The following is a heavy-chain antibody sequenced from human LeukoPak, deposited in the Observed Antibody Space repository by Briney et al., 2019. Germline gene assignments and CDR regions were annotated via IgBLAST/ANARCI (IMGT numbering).Heavy chain of an antibody. V-gene: IGHV2-5*02. D-gene: IGHD6-6*01. J-gene: IGHJ4*02. CDR1: GFSLSTSGVG. CDR3: ARRIAAPGGSWYPFDY. Sequence: SGPTLVKPTQTLTLTCTFSGFSLSTSGVGVGWIRQPPGKALEWLALIYWDDDKRYSPSLKSRLTITKDTSKNQVVLTMTNMDPVDTATFYCARRIAAPGGSWYPFDYWGQGTLVTVSS. CDR2: IYWDDDK.